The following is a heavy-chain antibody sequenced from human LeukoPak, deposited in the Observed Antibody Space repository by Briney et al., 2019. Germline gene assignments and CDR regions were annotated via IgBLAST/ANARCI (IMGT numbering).Heavy chain of an antibody. Sequence: KPSETLSLTCTVSGGSISSSSYYWGWIRQPPGKGLEWIGSIYYSGSTYYNPSLKSRVTISVDTSKNQFSLKLSSVTAADTAAYYCARHVDYYYYYMDVWGKGTTVTVSS. CDR2: IYYSGST. CDR1: GGSISSSSYY. J-gene: IGHJ6*03. CDR3: ARHVDYYYYYMDV. V-gene: IGHV4-39*01.